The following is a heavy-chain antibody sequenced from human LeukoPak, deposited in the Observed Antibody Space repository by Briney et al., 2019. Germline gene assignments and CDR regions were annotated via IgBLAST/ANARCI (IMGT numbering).Heavy chain of an antibody. D-gene: IGHD1-14*01. CDR1: GFTFSSYS. V-gene: IGHV3-21*06. CDR3: TRLAAAGSGRWAPDY. CDR2: ISSSSSYI. Sequence: GGSLRLSCAASGFTFSSYSMNWVRQAPGKGLEWVSSISSSSSYIYYADSVKGRFTISRDNAKNSVYLQMNGLRTEDTAVYYCTRLAAAGSGRWAPDYWGQGTPVTVSS. J-gene: IGHJ4*02.